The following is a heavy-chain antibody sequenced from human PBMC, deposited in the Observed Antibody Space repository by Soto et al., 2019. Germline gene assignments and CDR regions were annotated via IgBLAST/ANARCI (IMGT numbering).Heavy chain of an antibody. CDR3: ARYYGDSTVFDY. CDR1: GGSISSYD. V-gene: IGHV4-59*08. Sequence: PGETLSLTCTVSGGSISSYDWSWIRQPPGKGLEWIGYIYYSGSTNYNPSLKSRVTISVDTSKNQFSLKLSSVTAADTAVYYCARYYGDSTVFDYWGQGTLVTVSS. D-gene: IGHD4-17*01. CDR2: IYYSGST. J-gene: IGHJ4*02.